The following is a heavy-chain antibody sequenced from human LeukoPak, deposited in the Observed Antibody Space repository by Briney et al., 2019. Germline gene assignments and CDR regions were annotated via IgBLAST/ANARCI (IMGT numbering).Heavy chain of an antibody. V-gene: IGHV4-59*12. CDR2: IYNSGST. J-gene: IGHJ4*02. D-gene: IGHD1-26*01. Sequence: SETLSLTCTVSGDSISIYYWSWIRQPPGKGLEWIGYIYNSGSTNYNPSLKSRVTISVDTSKNQFSLKLRSVTAADTAIYYCARTGWSGNYPRYFDYWGQGTLVTVSS. CDR3: ARTGWSGNYPRYFDY. CDR1: GDSISIYY.